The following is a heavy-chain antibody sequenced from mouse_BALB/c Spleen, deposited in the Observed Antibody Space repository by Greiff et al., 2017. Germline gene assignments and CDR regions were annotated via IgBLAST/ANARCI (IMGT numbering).Heavy chain of an antibody. CDR1: GFDFSRYW. CDR3: ARHGNLYYYAMDY. CDR2: INPDSSTI. D-gene: IGHD2-1*01. J-gene: IGHJ4*01. Sequence: EVQLVESGGGLVQPGGSLKLSCAASGFDFSRYWMSWVRQAPGKGLEWIGEINPDSSTINYTPSLKDKFIISRDNAKNTLYLQMSKVRSEDTALYYCARHGNLYYYAMDYWGQGTSVTVSS. V-gene: IGHV4-1*02.